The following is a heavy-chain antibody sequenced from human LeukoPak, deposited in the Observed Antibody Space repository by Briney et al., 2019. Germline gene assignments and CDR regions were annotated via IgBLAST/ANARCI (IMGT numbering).Heavy chain of an antibody. CDR1: GGSISSSSYY. D-gene: IGHD4-17*01. CDR3: ARDSSLRGAFDI. V-gene: IGHV4-39*07. Sequence: SETLSLTCTVSGGSISSSSYYWGWIRQPPGKGLEWIGSIYYSGSTYYNPSLKSRVTISVDTSKNQFSLKLSSVTAADTAVYYCARDSSLRGAFDIWGQGTMVTVSS. CDR2: IYYSGST. J-gene: IGHJ3*02.